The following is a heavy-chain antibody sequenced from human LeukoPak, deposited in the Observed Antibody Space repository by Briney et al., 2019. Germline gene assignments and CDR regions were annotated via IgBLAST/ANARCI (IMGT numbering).Heavy chain of an antibody. CDR2: ITHSGTT. V-gene: IGHV4-34*01. CDR3: ARGPAHDYTTSGFFFNY. J-gene: IGHJ4*02. CDR1: GGSFSGYY. Sequence: SETLSLTYAIYGGSFSGYYWSWIRQPPNRGLEWIGEITHSGTTNYNPSLKSRVTISEDTSKNQFSLNLNSVTAADTAVYYCARGPAHDYTTSGFFFNYWGQGTLVTVSS. D-gene: IGHD3-22*01.